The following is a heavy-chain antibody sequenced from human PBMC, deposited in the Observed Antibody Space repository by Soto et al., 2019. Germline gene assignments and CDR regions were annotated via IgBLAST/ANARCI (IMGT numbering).Heavy chain of an antibody. J-gene: IGHJ5*02. D-gene: IGHD2-2*01. CDR2: IYYSGST. V-gene: IGHV4-61*01. CDR3: ARGHIVVVPAAIDWFDP. Sequence: SETLSLTCTVSGGSVSSGSYYWSWIRQPPGKGLEWIGYIYYSGSTTYNPSLRSRVTISVDTSKNQFSLKLSSVTAADTAVYYCARGHIVVVPAAIDWFDPWGQGTLVTVSS. CDR1: GGSVSSGSYY.